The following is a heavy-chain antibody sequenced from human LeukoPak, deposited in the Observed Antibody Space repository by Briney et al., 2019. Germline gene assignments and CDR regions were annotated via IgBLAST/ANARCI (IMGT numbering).Heavy chain of an antibody. D-gene: IGHD2-2*01. CDR3: ARSRERIGSATACYVHRQAR. V-gene: IGHV4-61*02. CDR1: GGSICSGSYY. Sequence: SETLSLTCTVSGGSICSGSYYWTWIRQPAGKGLEWIGRIYISESANYNSSLESRVTISVDTSKNQFSLKLSSVTAADTAVYYCARSRERIGSATACYVHRQARWGHGTLVTVSS. CDR2: IYISESA. J-gene: IGHJ4*01.